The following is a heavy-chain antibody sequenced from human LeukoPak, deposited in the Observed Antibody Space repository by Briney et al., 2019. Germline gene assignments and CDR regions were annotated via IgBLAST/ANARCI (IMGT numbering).Heavy chain of an antibody. CDR1: GGSFSGYY. D-gene: IGHD1-1*01. Sequence: SETLSLTCAVYGGSFSGYYWSWLRQPPGKGLEWIGEINHSGSTNYNPSLKSRVTISVDTSKNQFSLKLSTVTAADTAVYYCARGLNWNDYYYYMDVWGKGTTVTVSS. J-gene: IGHJ6*03. CDR3: ARGLNWNDYYYYMDV. V-gene: IGHV4-34*01. CDR2: INHSGST.